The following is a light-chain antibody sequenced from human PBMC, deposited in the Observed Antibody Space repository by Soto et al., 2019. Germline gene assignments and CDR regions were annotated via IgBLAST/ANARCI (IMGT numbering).Light chain of an antibody. Sequence: EIVMTQSPATLSVSPGERATLSCRASQSVSSKLAWYQQKPGQAPRLLIYGASTRATGIPARFSGSGSGTEFTLIISRLQSEDFSVYDCQQYNNWPLTFGGGTKVEIK. V-gene: IGKV3-15*01. CDR3: QQYNNWPLT. CDR1: QSVSSK. CDR2: GAS. J-gene: IGKJ4*01.